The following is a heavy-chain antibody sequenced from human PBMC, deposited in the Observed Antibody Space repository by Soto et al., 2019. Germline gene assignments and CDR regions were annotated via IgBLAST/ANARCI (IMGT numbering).Heavy chain of an antibody. CDR3: ARVTYCSGGSCYDY. D-gene: IGHD2-15*01. Sequence: GASVKVSCKASGYTFTTYCIHWVRQAPGQGLEWMGIIKPSDGSTSYAQRFRGRVTMTSDRSTSTAYMELRGLRSEDTAVYYCARVTYCSGGSCYDYWGQGTLVTVSS. J-gene: IGHJ4*02. CDR2: IKPSDGST. CDR1: GYTFTTYC. V-gene: IGHV1-46*03.